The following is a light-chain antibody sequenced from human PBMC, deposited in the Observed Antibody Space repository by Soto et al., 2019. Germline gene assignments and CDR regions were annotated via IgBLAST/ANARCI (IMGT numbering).Light chain of an antibody. J-gene: IGKJ1*01. CDR3: QQYGRSPT. CDR1: QSVSSNY. V-gene: IGKV3-20*01. Sequence: EIVLTQSPGTLSLSPGERATLSCRSSQSVSSNYLAWYQQKPNQAPRLVIYDVSGRATGTPARFSGSGSGTDFTLTISRLEPEDFAVYYCQQYGRSPTFGQGTKVEIK. CDR2: DVS.